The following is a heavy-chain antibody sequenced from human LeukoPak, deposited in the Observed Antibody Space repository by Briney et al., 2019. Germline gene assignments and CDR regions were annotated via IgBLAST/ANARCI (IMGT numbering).Heavy chain of an antibody. Sequence: GGSLRLSCAASGFTFSSYWTSWVRQAPGKGLEWVANIKQDGSEKYYVDSVKGRFTISRDNAKNSLYLQMNSLRAEDTAVYYCARAYDDFWSGYNNYWDQGTLVTVSS. CDR2: IKQDGSEK. CDR1: GFTFSSYW. D-gene: IGHD3-3*01. CDR3: ARAYDDFWSGYNNY. V-gene: IGHV3-7*01. J-gene: IGHJ4*02.